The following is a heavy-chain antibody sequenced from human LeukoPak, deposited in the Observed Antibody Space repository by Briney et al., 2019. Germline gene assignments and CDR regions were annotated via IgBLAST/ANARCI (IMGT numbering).Heavy chain of an antibody. J-gene: IGHJ3*02. Sequence: GASVKVSCKASGYTFTSHGISWVRQAPGQGLEWMGWISAYNGNTNYAQKLQGRVTMTTDTSTSTAYMELRSLRSDDTAVYYCARFYGILTGEDAFDIWGQGTMVTVSS. CDR2: ISAYNGNT. D-gene: IGHD3-9*01. CDR3: ARFYGILTGEDAFDI. CDR1: GYTFTSHG. V-gene: IGHV1-18*01.